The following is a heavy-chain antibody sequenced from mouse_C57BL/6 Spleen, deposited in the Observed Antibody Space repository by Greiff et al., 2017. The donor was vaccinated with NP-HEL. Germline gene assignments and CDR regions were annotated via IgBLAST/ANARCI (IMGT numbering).Heavy chain of an antibody. J-gene: IGHJ3*01. CDR3: TGTAQATTLRFAY. D-gene: IGHD3-2*02. CDR1: GFNIKDDY. Sequence: EVQLQQSGAELVRPGASVKLSCTASGFNIKDDYMHWVKQRPEQGLEWIGWIDPENGDTEYASKFQGKATITADTSSNTAYLQLSSLTSEDTAVYYVTGTAQATTLRFAYWGQGTLVTVSA. CDR2: IDPENGDT. V-gene: IGHV14-4*01.